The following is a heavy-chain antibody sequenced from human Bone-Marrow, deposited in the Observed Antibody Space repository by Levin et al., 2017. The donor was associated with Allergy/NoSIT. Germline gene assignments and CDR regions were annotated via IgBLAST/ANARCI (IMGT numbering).Heavy chain of an antibody. D-gene: IGHD6-6*01. Sequence: PGGSLRLSCAASGFSFGSYGMHWVRQPPGKGLEWVAAIWYDGSKEYYADALKGRFTISRDNSKNTLYLQMNSLRADDTAVYYCATDFYAIAARLDFEYWGQGTLVAVSS. J-gene: IGHJ4*02. CDR2: IWYDGSKE. V-gene: IGHV3-33*01. CDR3: ATDFYAIAARLDFEY. CDR1: GFSFGSYG.